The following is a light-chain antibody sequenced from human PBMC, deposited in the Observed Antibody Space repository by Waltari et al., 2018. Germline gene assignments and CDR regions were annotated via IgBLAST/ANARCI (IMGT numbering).Light chain of an antibody. V-gene: IGKV4-1*01. CDR2: WAS. Sequence: DIVMTQSPDSLAVSLGERATINCKSSQSVLYSSNNKNYLVWYQQKPGQPPKLLIYWASTRESGVPDRFSGSGSGTDFTLIISSLQAEDVAVYYCQQYYSTPLTFGQGTKVEIK. J-gene: IGKJ1*01. CDR1: QSVLYSSNNKNY. CDR3: QQYYSTPLT.